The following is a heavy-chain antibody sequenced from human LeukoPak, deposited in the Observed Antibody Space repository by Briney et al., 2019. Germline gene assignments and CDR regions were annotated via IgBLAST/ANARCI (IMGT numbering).Heavy chain of an antibody. CDR2: INPSGGST. V-gene: IGHV1-46*03. Sequence: ASVKVSCKASGYTFTSYYMHWVRQAPGHGLEWMGIINPSGGSTSYAQKFQGRVTMTRVTSTSTVYMELSSLRSEDTAVYYCARDGLGYCSSTSCPNVFDPWGQGTLVTVSS. CDR1: GYTFTSYY. D-gene: IGHD2-2*01. CDR3: ARDGLGYCSSTSCPNVFDP. J-gene: IGHJ5*02.